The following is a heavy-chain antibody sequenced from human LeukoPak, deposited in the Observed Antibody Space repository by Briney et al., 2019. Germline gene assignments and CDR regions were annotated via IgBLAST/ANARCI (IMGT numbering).Heavy chain of an antibody. CDR3: AQSLGSGNWIGNWFNP. Sequence: SQTLSLTCTVSGDSIGSSSHSWGWIRQPPGKGLEWTGTIYYTGRTYYNPSLESRLTISVDTSKNQFSLKLTSVTAADTAIYYCAQSLGSGNWIGNWFNPWGQGTLVTVSS. CDR1: GDSIGSSSHS. D-gene: IGHD1-1*01. CDR2: IYYTGRT. V-gene: IGHV4-39*01. J-gene: IGHJ5*02.